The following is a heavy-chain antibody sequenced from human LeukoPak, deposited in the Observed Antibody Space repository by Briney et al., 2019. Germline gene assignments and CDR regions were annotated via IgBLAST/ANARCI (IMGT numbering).Heavy chain of an antibody. Sequence: GGSLRLSCAASGFSFSTYAISWVRQAPGKGLEWVSCISTTSSYIFYADSVRGRFTISRDNAKNSLYLQMDSLRAEDTAVYYCARGGIITSYAFVIWGQGTMVTVSS. CDR3: ARGGIITSYAFVI. CDR1: GFSFSTYA. J-gene: IGHJ3*02. V-gene: IGHV3-21*01. CDR2: ISTTSSYI. D-gene: IGHD1-26*01.